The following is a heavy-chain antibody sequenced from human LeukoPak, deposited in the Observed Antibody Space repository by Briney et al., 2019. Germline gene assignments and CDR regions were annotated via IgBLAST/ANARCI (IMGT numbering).Heavy chain of an antibody. J-gene: IGHJ4*02. Sequence: GGSLRLSCAASGFTFSSYAMSWVRQAPGKGLEWVSAISGSGGSTYYADSVKGRFTVSRDNAKNTLFLQMNSLRAEDTAVYFCARDVVLGSGSCASWGQGTLVTVSS. CDR2: ISGSGGST. CDR3: ARDVVLGSGSCAS. CDR1: GFTFSSYA. D-gene: IGHD3-10*01. V-gene: IGHV3-23*01.